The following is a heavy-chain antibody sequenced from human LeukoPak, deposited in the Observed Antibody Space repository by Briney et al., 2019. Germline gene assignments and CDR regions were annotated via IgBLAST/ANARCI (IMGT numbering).Heavy chain of an antibody. CDR2: ISYDGSDK. CDR3: AREPEEGNWFDP. Sequence: GRSLRLSCAASGFTFSNYAMHWVRQAPGKGLEWVAVISYDGSDKYYADSVKGRFTISRDNSKNTLYLQMNSLRAEDTAVYYCAREPEEGNWFDPWGQGTLVTVSS. J-gene: IGHJ5*02. V-gene: IGHV3-30-3*01. CDR1: GFTFSNYA.